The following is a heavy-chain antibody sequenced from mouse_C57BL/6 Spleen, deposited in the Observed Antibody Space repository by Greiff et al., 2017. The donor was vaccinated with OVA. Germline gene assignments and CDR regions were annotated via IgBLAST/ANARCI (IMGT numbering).Heavy chain of an antibody. V-gene: IGHV1-26*01. J-gene: IGHJ2*01. CDR2: INPNNGGT. D-gene: IGHD1-1*01. CDR1: GYTFTDYY. Sequence: EVKLQQSGPELVKPGASVKISCKASGYTFTDYYMNWVKQSHGKSLEWIGDINPNNGGTSYNQKFKGKATLTVDKSSSTAYMELRSLTSEDSAVYYCARGYYGRPYFDYWGQGTTLTVSS. CDR3: ARGYYGRPYFDY.